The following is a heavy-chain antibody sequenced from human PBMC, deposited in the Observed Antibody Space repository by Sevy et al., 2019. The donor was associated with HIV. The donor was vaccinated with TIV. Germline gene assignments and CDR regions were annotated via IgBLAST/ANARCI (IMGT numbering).Heavy chain of an antibody. J-gene: IGHJ4*02. Sequence: GGSLRLSCAASGFTFSDYYMSWIRQAPGKGLEWVSYISSSSSYTNYADSLKGRFTISRDNAKNSLYLQMNSLRAEDTAVYYCARDYYDSSGYRSTYYFDYWGQGTLVTVSS. D-gene: IGHD3-22*01. CDR2: ISSSSSYT. V-gene: IGHV3-11*06. CDR3: ARDYYDSSGYRSTYYFDY. CDR1: GFTFSDYY.